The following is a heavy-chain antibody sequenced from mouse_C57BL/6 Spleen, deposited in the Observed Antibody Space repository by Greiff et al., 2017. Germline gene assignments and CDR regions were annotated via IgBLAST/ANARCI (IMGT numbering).Heavy chain of an antibody. D-gene: IGHD1-1*01. Sequence: VQLQQSGPELVKPGASVKMSCKASGYTFTDYNMHWVKQSHGKSLEWIGYINPNNGGTSYNQKFKGKATLTVNKSSSTAYMELRSLTSEDSAVYYCATLGDYYGSSYVDYWGQGTTLTVSS. CDR1: GYTFTDYN. J-gene: IGHJ2*01. CDR2: INPNNGGT. CDR3: ATLGDYYGSSYVDY. V-gene: IGHV1-22*01.